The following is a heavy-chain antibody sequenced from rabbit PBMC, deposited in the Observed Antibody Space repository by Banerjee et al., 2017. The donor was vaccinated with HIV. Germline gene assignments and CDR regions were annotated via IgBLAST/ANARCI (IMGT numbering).Heavy chain of an antibody. D-gene: IGHD1-1*01. V-gene: IGHV1S45*01. CDR3: ARGACSGSLYYDDYFKL. Sequence: QQQLEESGGGLVKPEGSLTLTCTASGFDFSSCYRMCWVRQAPGKGLEWIGCIATDSSATYYASWAKGRFTISKTSSTTVTLQLNNLAAADTATYFCARGACSGSLYYDDYFKLWGPGTLVTVS. CDR1: GFDFSSCYR. J-gene: IGHJ4*01. CDR2: IATDSSAT.